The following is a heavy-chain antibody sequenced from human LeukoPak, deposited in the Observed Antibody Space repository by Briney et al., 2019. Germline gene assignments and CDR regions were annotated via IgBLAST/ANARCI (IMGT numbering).Heavy chain of an antibody. CDR2: LYGDGNT. CDR3: ARRVEPLATNPLAY. CDR1: GFTFPTYW. D-gene: IGHD1-14*01. J-gene: IGHJ4*02. Sequence: PGGSLRLSCAASGFTFPTYWMGWVRQAPGKGVERGSFLYGDGNTKYAASLQGRFTISRDNSTSTLYLEMNSLSPDDTAVYYCARRVEPLATNPLAYWGQGTLVTVSS. V-gene: IGHV3-53*01.